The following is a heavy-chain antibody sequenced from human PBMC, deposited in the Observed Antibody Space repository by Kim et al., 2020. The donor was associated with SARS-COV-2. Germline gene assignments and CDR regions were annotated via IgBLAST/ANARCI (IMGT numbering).Heavy chain of an antibody. Sequence: GGSLRISCAASGFTFSTYAIHWVRQAPGKGLEWVAIISYDGSNKYYADSVKGRFTISRDNSKNTLYLQMNSLRAEDTAVYYCARAGYGNYYYGMDVWGQGTTVTVSS. CDR3: ARAGYGNYYYGMDV. CDR1: GFTFSTYA. J-gene: IGHJ6*02. CDR2: ISYDGSNK. D-gene: IGHD5-18*01. V-gene: IGHV3-30-3*01.